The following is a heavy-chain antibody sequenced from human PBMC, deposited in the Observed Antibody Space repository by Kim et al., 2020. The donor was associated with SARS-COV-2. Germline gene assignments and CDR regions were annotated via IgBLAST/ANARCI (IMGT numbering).Heavy chain of an antibody. CDR2: IYYSGST. CDR1: GGSISSYY. J-gene: IGHJ6*02. Sequence: SETLSLTCTVSGGSISSYYWSWIRQPPGKGLEWIGYIYYSGSTNYNPSLKSRVTKLVDTYKNQFSLKLSPVTAADTAVYYCASGHSSAWLVLVWGQGTTVTLSS. D-gene: IGHD3-9*01. V-gene: IGHV4-59*13. CDR3: ASGHSSAWLVLV.